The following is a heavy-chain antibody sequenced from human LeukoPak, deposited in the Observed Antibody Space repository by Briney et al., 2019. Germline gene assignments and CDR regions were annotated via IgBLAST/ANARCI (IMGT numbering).Heavy chain of an antibody. D-gene: IGHD1-20*01. Sequence: PPETLSLTCTVSGYSITNGYYWGWIRQPPGKGLEWIGSIYHDGRIDYNPSLKSRVTISRDTSNDQFSLKLSSVTAADTAMYYCARDTSPGITGTYWGQGTLVTVSS. V-gene: IGHV4-38-2*02. CDR2: IYHDGRI. CDR3: ARDTSPGITGTY. J-gene: IGHJ4*02. CDR1: GYSITNGYY.